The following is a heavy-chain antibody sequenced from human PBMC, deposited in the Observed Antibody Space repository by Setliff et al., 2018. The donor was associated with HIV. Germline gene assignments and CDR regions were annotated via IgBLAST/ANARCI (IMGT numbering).Heavy chain of an antibody. CDR3: AREKFENGDYEFVSTFDS. CDR2: ISTSGSTI. J-gene: IGHJ4*02. Sequence: PGGSLRLSCEASGFTFSIYNMNWVRQAPGKGLEWVSYISTSGSTIYYADSVKGRFTISRDNGKKSLYLQMDSLRDEDTAAYYCAREKFENGDYEFVSTFDSWGQGTLVTSPQ. D-gene: IGHD4-17*01. V-gene: IGHV3-48*02. CDR1: GFTFSIYN.